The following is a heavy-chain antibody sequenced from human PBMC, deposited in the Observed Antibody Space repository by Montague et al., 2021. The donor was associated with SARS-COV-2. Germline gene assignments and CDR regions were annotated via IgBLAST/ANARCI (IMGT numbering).Heavy chain of an antibody. CDR3: ARDTRIAMLVVVTRYGLDV. CDR1: GGSISSSSYY. CDR2: IYYTGST. V-gene: IGHV4-39*07. D-gene: IGHD3-22*01. J-gene: IGHJ6*02. Sequence: SETLSLTCTVSGGSISSSSYYWGWIRQPPGKGLEWIGSIYYTGSTYYNPSLKSRVTISVDTSKNQFSLKLSSVTAADTAVYYSARDTRIAMLVVVTRYGLDVWGQGTMVTVSS.